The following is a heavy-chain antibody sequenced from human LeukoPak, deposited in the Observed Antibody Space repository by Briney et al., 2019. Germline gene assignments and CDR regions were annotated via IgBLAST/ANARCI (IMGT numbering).Heavy chain of an antibody. CDR1: GYSFSGYF. V-gene: IGHV1-2*06. D-gene: IGHD6-19*01. CDR3: ARVSVAVAGLLDY. CDR2: INPNNRDT. Sequence: HGASVKVSCKASGYSFSGYFIHWVRQAPGQGLEWMGRINPNNRDTIYAQKFQGRVTMTRDTSISTAYMELNRLRSDDTAVYYCARVSVAVAGLLDYWGQGTLLTVSS. J-gene: IGHJ4*02.